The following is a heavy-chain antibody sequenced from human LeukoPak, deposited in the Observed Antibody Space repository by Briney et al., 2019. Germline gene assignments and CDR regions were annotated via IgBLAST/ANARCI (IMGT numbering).Heavy chain of an antibody. CDR2: ISTNNGNT. CDR1: GYTLTELS. J-gene: IGHJ4*02. Sequence: ASVKVSCKVSGYTLTELSMHWVRQAPGQGLEWMGWISTNNGNTNSAQKYQGRVTMTTDTSTSTAYMELRSLRSDDTAVYYCARTCSSAGCYMIYWGQGTLVTVSS. CDR3: ARTCSSAGCYMIY. V-gene: IGHV1-18*01. D-gene: IGHD2-2*02.